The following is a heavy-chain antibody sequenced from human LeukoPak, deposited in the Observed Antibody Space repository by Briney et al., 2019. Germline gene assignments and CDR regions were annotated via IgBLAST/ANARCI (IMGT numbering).Heavy chain of an antibody. CDR2: ISYDGSNK. J-gene: IGHJ4*02. Sequence: GGSLRLSCAASGFTFSSYAMHWVRQAPGKGLEWVAVISYDGSNKYYADSVKGRFTISRDNSKNMLYLQMNSLRAEDTAVYYCARGGYYDILTGYAVYWGQGTLVTVSS. V-gene: IGHV3-30-3*01. CDR1: GFTFSSYA. D-gene: IGHD3-9*01. CDR3: ARGGYYDILTGYAVY.